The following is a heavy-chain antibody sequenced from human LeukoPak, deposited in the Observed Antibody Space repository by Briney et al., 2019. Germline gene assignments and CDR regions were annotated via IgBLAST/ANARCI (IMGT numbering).Heavy chain of an antibody. CDR2: ISGSGGST. CDR3: AKEIRTTIFGVVIIPDYFDY. V-gene: IGHV3-23*01. D-gene: IGHD3-3*01. Sequence: GGSLRLSCAASGFTFSSYAMSWVCQAPGKGLEWVSAISGSGGSTYYADSVKGRFTISRDNSKNTLYLQMNSLRAEDTAVYYCAKEIRTTIFGVVIIPDYFDYWGQGTLVTVSS. CDR1: GFTFSSYA. J-gene: IGHJ4*02.